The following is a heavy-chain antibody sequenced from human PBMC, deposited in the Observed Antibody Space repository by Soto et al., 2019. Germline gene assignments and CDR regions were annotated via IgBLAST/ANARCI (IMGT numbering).Heavy chain of an antibody. J-gene: IGHJ4*02. Sequence: QLQLQESGSGLVKPSQTLSLTCAVSGGSISSGGYSWSWIRQPPGKGLEWIGYIYHSGSTYYNPSLKSRVTISVDRSKNQFSLKPSSVTAADTAVYYCARDRGYSSSWYYFDYWGQGTLVTVSS. CDR2: IYHSGST. CDR1: GGSISSGGYS. D-gene: IGHD6-13*01. CDR3: ARDRGYSSSWYYFDY. V-gene: IGHV4-30-2*01.